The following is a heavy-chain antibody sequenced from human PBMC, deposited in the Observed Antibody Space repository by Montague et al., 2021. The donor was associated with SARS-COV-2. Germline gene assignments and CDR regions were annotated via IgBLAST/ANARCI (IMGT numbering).Heavy chain of an antibody. CDR1: GFTFSDYY. CDR2: ISSSSRYT. CDR3: ASTGHCTGGVCFAHYFDY. J-gene: IGHJ4*02. D-gene: IGHD2-8*02. V-gene: IGHV3-11*03. Sequence: SLRLSCPASGFTFSDYYMSWIRQAPGRGLDWVSYISSSSRYTNYADSVKGRFTISRDNTKNSLSLQMNSLRAEDTAVYYCASTGHCTGGVCFAHYFDYWGQGSRVTVSS.